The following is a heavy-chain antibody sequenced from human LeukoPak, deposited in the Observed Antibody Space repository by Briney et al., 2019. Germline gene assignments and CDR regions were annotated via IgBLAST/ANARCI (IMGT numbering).Heavy chain of an antibody. CDR2: ISWDGGST. CDR1: GFTFDDYA. V-gene: IGHV3-43D*03. CDR3: ARENSSSPIPGSYYFDY. D-gene: IGHD6-6*01. Sequence: GGSLRLSCAASGFTFDDYAMHWVRQAPGKGLEWVSLISWDGGSTYYADSVKGRFTISRDNSKNSLYLQMNSLRAEDTAVYYCARENSSSPIPGSYYFDYWGQGTLVTVSS. J-gene: IGHJ4*02.